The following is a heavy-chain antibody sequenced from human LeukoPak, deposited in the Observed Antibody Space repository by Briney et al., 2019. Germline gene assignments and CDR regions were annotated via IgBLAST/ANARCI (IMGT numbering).Heavy chain of an antibody. D-gene: IGHD4-23*01. CDR3: ASLYYGGNNFAY. V-gene: IGHV3-66*01. CDR2: IYSGGST. CDR1: KFTVSSKY. Sequence: GGSLRLSCAASKFTVSSKYMSWVRQAPGKGLEWVSVIYSGGSTHDADSVKGRFTISRDNSKNTLYLQMNSLRAEDTAVYYCASLYYGGNNFAYWGRGTLVTVSS. J-gene: IGHJ4*02.